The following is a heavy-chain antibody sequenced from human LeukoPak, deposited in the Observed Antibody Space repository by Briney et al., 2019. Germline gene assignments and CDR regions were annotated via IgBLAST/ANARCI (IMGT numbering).Heavy chain of an antibody. V-gene: IGHV1-18*01. D-gene: IGHD2-8*01. CDR3: ARVRDIVLMVYASGGDHFDY. CDR2: ISAYNGNT. CDR1: GYTFTSYG. J-gene: IGHJ4*02. Sequence: ASVKVSCKASGYTFTSYGISWVRQAPGQGLEWMGWISAYNGNTNYAQKLQGRVIMTTDTSTSTAYMELRSLRSDDTAVYYCARVRDIVLMVYASGGDHFDYWGQGTLVTVSS.